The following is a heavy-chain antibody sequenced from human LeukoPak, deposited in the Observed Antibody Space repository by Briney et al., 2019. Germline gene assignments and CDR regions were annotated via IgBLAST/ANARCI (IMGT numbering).Heavy chain of an antibody. CDR2: IYYSGTT. J-gene: IGHJ4*02. Sequence: SETLSLTCTVSGGSISNYYWSWIRQPPGKGLQWIGYIYYSGTTNYNPSLKSRVTISVDTSKNQFSLKLNSVTAADTAVYYCARGVYIAAAQYGYWGQGTLVTVSS. V-gene: IGHV4-59*01. D-gene: IGHD6-13*01. CDR1: GGSISNYY. CDR3: ARGVYIAAAQYGY.